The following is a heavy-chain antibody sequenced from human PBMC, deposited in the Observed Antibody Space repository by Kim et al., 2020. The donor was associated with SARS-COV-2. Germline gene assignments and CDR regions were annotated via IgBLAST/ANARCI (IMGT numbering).Heavy chain of an antibody. Sequence: SETLSLTCTVSGGSISSYYWSWIRQPPGKGLEWIGYIYDSGSTNYNPSLKSRVTISVDTSKNQFSLKLSSVTAADTAVYYCARGESDIPPYNWFDPWGQGTLVTVSS. D-gene: IGHD2-21*01. CDR1: GGSISSYY. CDR3: ARGESDIPPYNWFDP. CDR2: IYDSGST. J-gene: IGHJ5*02. V-gene: IGHV4-59*01.